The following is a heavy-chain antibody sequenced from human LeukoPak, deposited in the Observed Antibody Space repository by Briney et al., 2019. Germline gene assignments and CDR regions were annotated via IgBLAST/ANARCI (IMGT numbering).Heavy chain of an antibody. Sequence: PSETLSLTCNVSGVSIRGSNYYWGLIRQPPGKGLQWIGSIHYSGTTYYNPSLKSRVTISVDTSKNHFSLQLSSVSAADTAVYYCVRTSSGPNWFDPWGQGTLVTVSS. D-gene: IGHD3-22*01. CDR1: GVSIRGSNYY. V-gene: IGHV4-39*02. J-gene: IGHJ5*02. CDR2: IHYSGTT. CDR3: VRTSSGPNWFDP.